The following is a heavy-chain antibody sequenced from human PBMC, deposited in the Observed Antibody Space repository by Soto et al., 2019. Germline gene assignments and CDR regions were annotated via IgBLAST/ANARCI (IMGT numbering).Heavy chain of an antibody. CDR2: ISYDGSNK. CDR1: GFTFSSYA. J-gene: IGHJ6*02. CDR3: ARAPTCYYYDILIGYYRPYYVMDF. V-gene: IGHV3-30-3*01. D-gene: IGHD3-9*01. Sequence: QVQLVESGGGVVQPGRSLRLSCAASGFTFSSYAMHWVRQAPGKGLEWVAVISYDGSNKYYADSEKGRFTSSRDNSKKTLYLQMHRRRAEDTAVYYCARAPTCYYYDILIGYYRPYYVMDFCVQGPTVTVSS.